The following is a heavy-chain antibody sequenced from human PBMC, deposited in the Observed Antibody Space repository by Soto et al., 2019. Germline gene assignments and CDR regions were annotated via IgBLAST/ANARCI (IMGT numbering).Heavy chain of an antibody. CDR2: ISVSGGST. V-gene: IGHV3-23*01. CDR1: GFTFSSYA. D-gene: IGHD5-18*01. J-gene: IGHJ4*02. CDR3: ANNYDGYSYGFDY. Sequence: PGGALRLSCAASGFTFSSYAMSWVRQAPGKGLEWVSAISVSGGSTYYADSVKGRFTISRDNSKNTLYLQMNSLRAEDTAVYYCANNYDGYSYGFDYWGQGTLVTVSS.